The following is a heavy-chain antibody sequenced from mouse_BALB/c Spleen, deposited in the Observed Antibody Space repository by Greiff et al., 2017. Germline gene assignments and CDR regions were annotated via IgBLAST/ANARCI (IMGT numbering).Heavy chain of an antibody. CDR3: ARRWLLHYYYAMDY. D-gene: IGHD2-3*01. CDR1: GYTFTSYW. J-gene: IGHJ4*01. V-gene: IGHV1-7*01. Sequence: QVQLQQSGAELAKPGASVKMSCKASGYTFTSYWMHWVKQRPGQGLEWIGYINPSTGYTEYNQKFKDKATLTADKSSSTAYMQLSSLTSEDSAVYYCARRWLLHYYYAMDYWGQGTSVTVSS. CDR2: INPSTGYT.